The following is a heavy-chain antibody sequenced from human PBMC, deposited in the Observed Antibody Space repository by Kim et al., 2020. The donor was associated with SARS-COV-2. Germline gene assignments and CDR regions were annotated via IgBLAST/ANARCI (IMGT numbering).Heavy chain of an antibody. CDR3: AKDEDMATITGDYYYYGMDV. D-gene: IGHD5-12*01. J-gene: IGHJ6*02. CDR2: ISSSSSYI. Sequence: GGSLRLSCAASGFTFSSYSMNWVRQAPGKGLEWVSSISSSSSYIYYADSVKGRFTISRDNAKNSLYLQMNSLRAEDTAVYYCAKDEDMATITGDYYYYGMDVWGQGTTVTVSS. V-gene: IGHV3-21*01. CDR1: GFTFSSYS.